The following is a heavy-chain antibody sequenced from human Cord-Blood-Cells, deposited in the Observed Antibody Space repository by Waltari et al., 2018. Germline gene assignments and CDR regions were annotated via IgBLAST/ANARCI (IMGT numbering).Heavy chain of an antibody. D-gene: IGHD3-22*01. CDR3: ARIPYLSSGYYYYYYYGMDV. CDR2: IYYSGST. J-gene: IGHJ6*02. Sequence: QLQLQESGPGLVKPSETLSLTCTVSGGSISSSSYYWGWIRQPPGKGLAWIGSIYYSGSTYYNPSLKSRVTRSVDTSKNQFSLKLSSVTAADTAVYYCARIPYLSSGYYYYYYYGMDVWGQGTTVTVSS. CDR1: GGSISSSSYY. V-gene: IGHV4-39*01.